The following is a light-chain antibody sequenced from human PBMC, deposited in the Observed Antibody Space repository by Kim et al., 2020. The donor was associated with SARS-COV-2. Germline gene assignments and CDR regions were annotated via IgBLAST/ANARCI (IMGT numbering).Light chain of an antibody. V-gene: IGLV2-14*03. Sequence: QSALTQPASVSGSPGQSITISCTGTSSDVGGYNSVSWYQQHPGKAPKLMIYDVTNRPSGVSDRFSGSKSGNTASLTISGLQAEDEADYYCRSYRSSSTLYVFGTGTKVTVL. CDR3: RSYRSSSTLYV. CDR1: SSDVGGYNS. J-gene: IGLJ1*01. CDR2: DVT.